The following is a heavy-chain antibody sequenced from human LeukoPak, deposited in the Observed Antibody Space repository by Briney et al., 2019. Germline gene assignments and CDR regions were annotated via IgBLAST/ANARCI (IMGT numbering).Heavy chain of an antibody. J-gene: IGHJ4*02. Sequence: ASVTVSCKSSGYTFTSYYMHWVRQAPGQGLEWMGIINPSGGSTSYAQKFQGRVTITRDTSTSTVYMELSSLRSEDTAVYYCARDSYYYDSSGYYYGGYWGQGTLVTVSS. CDR2: INPSGGST. V-gene: IGHV1-46*01. D-gene: IGHD3-22*01. CDR3: ARDSYYYDSSGYYYGGY. CDR1: GYTFTSYY.